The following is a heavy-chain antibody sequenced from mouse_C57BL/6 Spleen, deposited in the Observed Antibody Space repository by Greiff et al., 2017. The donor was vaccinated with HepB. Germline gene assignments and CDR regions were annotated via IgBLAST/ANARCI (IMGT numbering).Heavy chain of an antibody. CDR2: IDPENGDT. V-gene: IGHV14-4*01. D-gene: IGHD1-1*01. CDR1: GFNIKDDY. Sequence: VQLQQSGAELVRPGASVKLSCTASGFNIKDDYMHWVKQRPEQGLEWIGWIDPENGDTEYASKFQGKATITADTSSNTAYLQLSSLTSEDTAVYYCTTSLYYGSSSWYFDVWGTGTTVTVSS. CDR3: TTSLYYGSSSWYFDV. J-gene: IGHJ1*03.